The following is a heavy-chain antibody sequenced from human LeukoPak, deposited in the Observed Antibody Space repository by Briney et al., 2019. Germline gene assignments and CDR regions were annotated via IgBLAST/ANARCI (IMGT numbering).Heavy chain of an antibody. D-gene: IGHD5-18*01. CDR1: GGSISSSSYY. CDR2: IYYSGST. J-gene: IGHJ4*02. Sequence: KSSETLSLTCTVSGGSISSSSYYWGWIRQPPGKGLEWIGSIYYSGSTYYNPSLKSRVTISVDTSKNQFSLKLSSVTAADTAVYYCARAPGYSLIGWGQGTLVTVSS. CDR3: ARAPGYSLIG. V-gene: IGHV4-39*07.